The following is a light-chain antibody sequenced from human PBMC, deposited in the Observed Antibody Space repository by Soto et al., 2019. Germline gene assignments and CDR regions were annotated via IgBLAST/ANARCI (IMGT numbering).Light chain of an antibody. J-gene: IGKJ4*01. CDR2: AAS. CDR3: QHYNNWLAT. Sequence: QSQDTLSLPPVERATLSCTASQSISRYLAWYQQKPGQAPRLLIYAASTRATGVSARFSGSGSGTEFTLTISSLQSEDFTIYYCQHYNNWLATFGGGTKVDIK. CDR1: QSISRY. V-gene: IGKV3-15*01.